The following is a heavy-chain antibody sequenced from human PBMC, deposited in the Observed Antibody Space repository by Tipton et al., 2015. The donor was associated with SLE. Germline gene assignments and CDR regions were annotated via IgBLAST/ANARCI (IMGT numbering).Heavy chain of an antibody. V-gene: IGHV4-59*01. CDR2: IYYSGST. CDR1: GGSISSYY. CDR3: ARDRRDIVVEDWFDP. D-gene: IGHD2-2*01. J-gene: IGHJ5*02. Sequence: LRLSCTVSGGSISSYYWSWIRQPPGKGLEWIGYIYYSGSTNYNPSLKSRVTISVDTSKNQFSLKLSSVTAADTAVYYWARDRRDIVVEDWFDPWGQGTLVTVSS.